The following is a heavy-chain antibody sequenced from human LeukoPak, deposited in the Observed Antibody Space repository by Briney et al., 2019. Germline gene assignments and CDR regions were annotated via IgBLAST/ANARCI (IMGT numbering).Heavy chain of an antibody. CDR2: INPNSSGT. V-gene: IGHV1-2*02. Sequence: ASVKVSCKASGYTFTGYYMHWVRQAPGQGLERMGWINPNSSGTNYAQKFQGRVTMTRDTSISTAYMELSRLRSDDTAVYYCALMCSGGSCWRYWGQGTLVTVSS. CDR1: GYTFTGYY. D-gene: IGHD2-15*01. J-gene: IGHJ4*02. CDR3: ALMCSGGSCWRY.